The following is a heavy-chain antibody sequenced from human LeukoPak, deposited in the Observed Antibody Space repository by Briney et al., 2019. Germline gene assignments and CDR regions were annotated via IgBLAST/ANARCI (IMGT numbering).Heavy chain of an antibody. CDR1: GFTFRSYS. V-gene: IGHV3-48*04. J-gene: IGHJ4*02. CDR3: ARGQDYYDSSGLDY. Sequence: GGSLRLSCAASGFTFRSYSMNWVRQAPGKGLEWVSYISSSSNTIYYADSVKGRFTISRDNAKNSLYLQMNSLRAEDTAVYYCARGQDYYDSSGLDYWGQGTLVTVSS. D-gene: IGHD3-22*01. CDR2: ISSSSNTI.